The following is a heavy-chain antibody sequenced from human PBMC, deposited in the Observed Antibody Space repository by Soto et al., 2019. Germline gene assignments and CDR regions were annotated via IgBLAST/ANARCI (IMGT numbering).Heavy chain of an antibody. J-gene: IGHJ4*02. CDR3: ARNSGDYEVY. CDR2: ISTTGSSI. Sequence: EAQLVESGGDLVQPGGSLRLSCAGSGFTFSSYEMNWVRQAPGKGLEWVSYISTTGSSIHYADSVRGRFTISRDNTKNSLYLQMNSLRAEDTAIYYCARNSGDYEVYWGQGTLVTVS. D-gene: IGHD4-17*01. V-gene: IGHV3-48*03. CDR1: GFTFSSYE.